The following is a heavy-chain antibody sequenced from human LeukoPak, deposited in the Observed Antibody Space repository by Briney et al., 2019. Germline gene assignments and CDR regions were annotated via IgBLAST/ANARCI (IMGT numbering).Heavy chain of an antibody. J-gene: IGHJ4*02. CDR1: GFAFSRNY. CDR3: ARKTDTSGSGDY. V-gene: IGHV3-53*01. D-gene: IGHD3-22*01. CDR2: IYSGGTT. Sequence: PGGSLRLSCAASGFAFSRNYMTWVRQAPGKGLECVSIIYSGGTTYYADSVKGRFTISRDNSKNTLYLQMNSLRAEDTAVYYCARKTDTSGSGDYWGQGTLVTVSS.